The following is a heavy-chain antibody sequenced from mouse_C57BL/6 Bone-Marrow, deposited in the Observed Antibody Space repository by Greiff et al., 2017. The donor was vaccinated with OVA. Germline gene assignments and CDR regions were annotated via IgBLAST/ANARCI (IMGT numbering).Heavy chain of an antibody. V-gene: IGHV1-84*01. D-gene: IGHD4-1*01. CDR1: GYTFTDYY. CDR2: IYPGSGNT. Sequence: LLESGPELVKPGASVKLSCKASGYTFTDYYINWVKQRPGQGLEWIGWIYPGSGNTKYNEKFKGKATLTVDTSSSTAYMQLSSLTSEDSAVYFCARGDWDYFDYWGQGTTLTVSS. J-gene: IGHJ2*01. CDR3: ARGDWDYFDY.